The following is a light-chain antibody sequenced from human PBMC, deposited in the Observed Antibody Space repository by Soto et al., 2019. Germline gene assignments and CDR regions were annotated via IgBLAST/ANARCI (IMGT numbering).Light chain of an antibody. CDR3: FSFTTDWTHV. CDR1: SSDIGAYDY. Sequence: QSALTQPASVSGSPGQSITISCTGTSSDIGAYDYVSWFQQHPGKAPKLIISEVNNRPSGVSARFSGSKSGTAASLTISGLRPEDEADYFCFSFTTDWTHVFGTGTKLTVL. J-gene: IGLJ1*01. V-gene: IGLV2-14*03. CDR2: EVN.